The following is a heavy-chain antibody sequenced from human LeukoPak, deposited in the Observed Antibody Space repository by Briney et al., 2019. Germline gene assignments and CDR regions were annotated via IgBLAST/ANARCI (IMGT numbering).Heavy chain of an antibody. J-gene: IGHJ4*02. CDR3: AKIGADSSGYPTTFDY. CDR2: ISGSGGST. CDR1: GFTFSSYA. V-gene: IGHV3-23*01. D-gene: IGHD3-22*01. Sequence: GGSLRLSCAASGFTFSSYAMSWVRQAPGKGLGWVSAISGSGGSTYYADSVKGRFTISRDNSKNTLYLQMNSLRAEDTAVYYCAKIGADSSGYPTTFDYWGQGTLVTVSS.